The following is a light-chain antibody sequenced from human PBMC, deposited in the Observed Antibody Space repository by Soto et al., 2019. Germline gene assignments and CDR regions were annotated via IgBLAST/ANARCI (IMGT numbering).Light chain of an antibody. J-gene: IGKJ5*01. Sequence: EIVLTQSPATLSLSPGERATLSCRASQSVASHLAWFQQRPGQAPRLLIYDASNTGPGIPARFSGSRSEADFTLPISSLEPEGFAVYFWQQRSDSVTVSQGTRREI. V-gene: IGKV3-11*01. CDR2: DAS. CDR3: QQRSDSVT. CDR1: QSVASH.